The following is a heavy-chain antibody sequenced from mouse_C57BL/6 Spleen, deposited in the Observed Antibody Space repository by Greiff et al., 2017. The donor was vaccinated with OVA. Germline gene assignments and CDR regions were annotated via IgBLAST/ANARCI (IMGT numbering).Heavy chain of an antibody. CDR3: ARDYGSSYWYFDV. D-gene: IGHD1-1*01. CDR2: ISSGSSTI. CDR1: GFTFSDYG. Sequence: EVMLVESGGGLVKPGGSLKLSCAASGFTFSDYGMHWVRQAPEKGLEWVAYISSGSSTIYYADTVKGRFTISRDNAKNTLFLHMTSLRSEDTAMYYCARDYGSSYWYFDVWGTGTTVTVSS. V-gene: IGHV5-17*01. J-gene: IGHJ1*03.